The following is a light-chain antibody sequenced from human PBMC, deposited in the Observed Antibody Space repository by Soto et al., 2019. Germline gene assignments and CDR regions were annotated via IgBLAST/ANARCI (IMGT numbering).Light chain of an antibody. J-gene: IGKJ1*01. V-gene: IGKV3-11*01. CDR1: QSVSTY. CDR2: GAS. Sequence: EIVLTQSPDTLSLSPGERATLSCRASQSVSTYLAWYQQRPGQAPRLLIYGASNGATGIPDRFSGSGSGTDFTLTISRLEPEDFAVYYCQQYNDWRTFGQGTKVDIK. CDR3: QQYNDWRT.